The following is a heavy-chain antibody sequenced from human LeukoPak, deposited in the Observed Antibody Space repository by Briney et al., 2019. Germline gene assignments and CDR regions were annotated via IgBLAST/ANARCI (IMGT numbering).Heavy chain of an antibody. D-gene: IGHD6-13*01. Sequence: PSETLSLTCAVYGGSFSGYYWSWIRQPPGKGLEWIGEINHSGSTNYNPSLKSRVTISVHTSKNQFSLKLSSVTAADTAVYYCARVSSSWSVFDYWGQGTLVTVSS. CDR1: GGSFSGYY. CDR2: INHSGST. V-gene: IGHV4-34*01. CDR3: ARVSSSWSVFDY. J-gene: IGHJ4*02.